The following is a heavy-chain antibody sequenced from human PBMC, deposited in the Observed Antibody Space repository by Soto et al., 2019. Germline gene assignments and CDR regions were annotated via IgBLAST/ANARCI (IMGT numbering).Heavy chain of an antibody. Sequence: GGSLRLSCAASGFTFSDYYMSWIRQAPGKGLEWVSYISSSSSYTNYADSVKGRFTISRDNAKNSLYLQMNSLRAEDTAVYYCARVVVAAGTLRGSDNWFDPWGQGTLVTVSS. V-gene: IGHV3-11*06. D-gene: IGHD6-13*01. CDR1: GFTFSDYY. CDR3: ARVVVAAGTLRGSDNWFDP. CDR2: ISSSSSYT. J-gene: IGHJ5*02.